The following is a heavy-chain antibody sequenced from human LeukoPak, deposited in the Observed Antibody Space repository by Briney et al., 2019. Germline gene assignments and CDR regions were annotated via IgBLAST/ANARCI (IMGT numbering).Heavy chain of an antibody. CDR2: IIPIFGTA. Sequence: SVKVSCKASGGTFSSYAISWVRQAPGQGLEWMGGIIPIFGTANYAQKFQGRVTMTRDTSTSTVYMELSSLRSEDTAVYYCARDDGYYYGSGSYSEGGNWFDPWGQGTLVTVSS. V-gene: IGHV1-69*05. J-gene: IGHJ5*02. CDR3: ARDDGYYYGSGSYSEGGNWFDP. CDR1: GGTFSSYA. D-gene: IGHD3-10*01.